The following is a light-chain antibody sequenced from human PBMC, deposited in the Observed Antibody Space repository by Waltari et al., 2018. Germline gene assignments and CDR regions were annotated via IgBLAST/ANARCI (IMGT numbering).Light chain of an antibody. CDR1: ISAIGKYNL. J-gene: IGLJ3*02. Sequence: QPALTQTAAVSGSPGQSITISCSGTISAIGKYNLVLWYQQHPGKAPTLIIYDVNKRPSGVSNRFSGSKSGNTAFLTISGLQTADEADYYCCSYAGSAISVFGGGTKLTVL. CDR2: DVN. CDR3: CSYAGSAISV. V-gene: IGLV2-23*02.